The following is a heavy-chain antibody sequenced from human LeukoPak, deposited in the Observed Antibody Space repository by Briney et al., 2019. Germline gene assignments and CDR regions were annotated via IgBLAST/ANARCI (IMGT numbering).Heavy chain of an antibody. CDR3: AKGVGWEIVSSYYFDY. J-gene: IGHJ4*02. D-gene: IGHD1-26*01. V-gene: IGHV3-43D*03. CDR2: ISWDGGST. CDR1: GFTLDDHA. Sequence: PGGSLRLSCAASGFTLDDHAMHWVRQAPGKGLEWVSLISWDGGSTYYADSVKGRFTISRDNSKNSLYLQMNSLIAEDTALYYCAKGVGWEIVSSYYFDYWGQGTLVTVSS.